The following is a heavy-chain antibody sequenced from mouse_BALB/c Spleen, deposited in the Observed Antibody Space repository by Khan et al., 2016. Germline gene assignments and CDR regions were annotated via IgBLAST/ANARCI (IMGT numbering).Heavy chain of an antibody. CDR1: GDSITSGY. Sequence: EVQLVESGPSLVKPSQTLSLTCSVTGDSITSGYWNWIRKFPGNKLEYMGYISYSGNTYYNPFLKSRISITRDTSKNQHYLQLISVTTEDTATYXCARSNRNDAWFAYWGQGTLVTVSA. D-gene: IGHD2-14*01. CDR2: ISYSGNT. V-gene: IGHV3-8*02. CDR3: ARSNRNDAWFAY. J-gene: IGHJ3*01.